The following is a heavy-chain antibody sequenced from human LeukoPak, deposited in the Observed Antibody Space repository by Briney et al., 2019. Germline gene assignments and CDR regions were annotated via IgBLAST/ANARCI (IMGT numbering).Heavy chain of an antibody. CDR3: AKESGDDSSGYYEVFDY. J-gene: IGHJ4*02. CDR1: GFTFTSYA. D-gene: IGHD3-22*01. V-gene: IGHV3-23*01. Sequence: RPGGSLRLSCTASGFTFTSYAMSWVRQAPGKGLEWVSVISGTGGSTNHADSVKGRFTISRDNFKNTLYLQMNSLRAEDTAVYYCAKESGDDSSGYYEVFDYWGQGTLVTVSS. CDR2: ISGTGGST.